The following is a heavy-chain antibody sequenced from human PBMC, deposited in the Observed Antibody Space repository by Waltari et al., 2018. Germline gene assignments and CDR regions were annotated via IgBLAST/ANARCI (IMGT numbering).Heavy chain of an antibody. CDR1: GFTFSDYW. J-gene: IGHJ4*02. Sequence: EVQLVESGGGLVQPGGSLRLSCLVSGFTFSDYWMSWFRQAPGKGLEWVANIKKDGSDIYDADSVKGRFTISRDNAKNSLYLQMNSLRAEDTAVYYCARDVGNVGGNYWGQGTLVTVSS. CDR3: ARDVGNVGGNY. CDR2: IKKDGSDI. V-gene: IGHV3-7*01. D-gene: IGHD3-10*01.